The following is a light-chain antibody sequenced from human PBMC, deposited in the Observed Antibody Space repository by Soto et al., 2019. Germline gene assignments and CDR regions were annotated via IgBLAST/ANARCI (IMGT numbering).Light chain of an antibody. CDR1: RGIGNY. CDR3: QQYDSLPLS. CDR2: DAS. V-gene: IGKV1-33*01. J-gene: IGKJ3*01. Sequence: DIQMTQSPSSLSASVGDRVTITCQASRGIGNYLNWFQKKPGEAPSLLIYDASNLETGVPTRFSGSGSGTDFTFTISSLQPEDIAIYYCQQYDSLPLSFGPGTKVDIK.